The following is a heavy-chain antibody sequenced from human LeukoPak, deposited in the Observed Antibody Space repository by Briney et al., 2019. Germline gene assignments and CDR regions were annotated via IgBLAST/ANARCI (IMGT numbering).Heavy chain of an antibody. J-gene: IGHJ4*02. Sequence: GSLRLSCAASGFTFSSYWMSWVRQPPGKGLEWIGEINHSGSTNYNPSLKSRVTISVDTSKNQFSLRLSSVTAADTAVYYCARALPYIAVAGSFDYWGQGTLVTVSS. CDR2: INHSGST. V-gene: IGHV4-34*01. CDR3: ARALPYIAVAGSFDY. CDR1: GFTFSSYW. D-gene: IGHD6-19*01.